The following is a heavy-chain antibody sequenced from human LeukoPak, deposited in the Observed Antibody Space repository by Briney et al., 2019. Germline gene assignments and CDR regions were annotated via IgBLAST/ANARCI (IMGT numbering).Heavy chain of an antibody. D-gene: IGHD3-9*01. Sequence: PSETLSLTCTVSGGSVSIYHWSWIRQPAGKGLEWIGRIYTSGSNDYNPSLKSRVTMSVDTSKNHFSLSLISVTAADTAVYYCARAGDIPLNYYGMDVWGQGTTVTVSS. CDR1: GGSVSIYH. V-gene: IGHV4-4*07. CDR3: ARAGDIPLNYYGMDV. J-gene: IGHJ6*02. CDR2: IYTSGSN.